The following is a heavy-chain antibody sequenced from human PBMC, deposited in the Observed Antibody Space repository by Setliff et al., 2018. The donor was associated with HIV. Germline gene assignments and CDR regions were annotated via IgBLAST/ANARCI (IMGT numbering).Heavy chain of an antibody. Sequence: GGSLRLSCVASGFTFSTFAMHWVRQAPGKGLEWVSVISYDASRASYADSVKGRFTISRDNSKNTLYLQMGSLRAEDMAVYYCARRGYCSSTTCYYDYWGQGTLVTVS. V-gene: IGHV3-30*15. CDR1: GFTFSTFA. D-gene: IGHD2-2*01. J-gene: IGHJ4*02. CDR3: ARRGYCSSTTCYYDY. CDR2: ISYDASRA.